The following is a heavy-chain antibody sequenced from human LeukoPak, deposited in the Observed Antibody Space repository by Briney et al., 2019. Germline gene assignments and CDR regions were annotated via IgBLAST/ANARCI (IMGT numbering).Heavy chain of an antibody. V-gene: IGHV3-64D*09. D-gene: IGHD1-26*01. CDR2: ISSNGSST. CDR3: VKDHELGSSHLIMDV. Sequence: SGGSLRLSCSASGVTFSSYAMHWVRKAPGKGLEYVSAISSNGSSTYYADSVKGRFNISSDNSKNTLYLQMSRLRAEDKAVYYCVKDHELGSSHLIMDVWGQGTTVTVSS. J-gene: IGHJ6*02. CDR1: GVTFSSYA.